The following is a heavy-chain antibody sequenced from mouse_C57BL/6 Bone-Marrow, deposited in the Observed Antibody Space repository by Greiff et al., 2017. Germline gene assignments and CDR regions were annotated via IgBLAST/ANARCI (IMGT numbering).Heavy chain of an antibody. J-gene: IGHJ2*01. D-gene: IGHD1-1*01. CDR2: IYPRSGNT. Sequence: QVQLKESGAELARPGASVKLSCKASGYTFTSYGISWVKQRTGQGLEWIGEIYPRSGNTYYNEKFKGKATLTADKSSSTAYMKLRSLTSEDSAVYFCAGTYYYGSSYLDYWGQGTTRTVSS. CDR3: AGTYYYGSSYLDY. CDR1: GYTFTSYG. V-gene: IGHV1-81*01.